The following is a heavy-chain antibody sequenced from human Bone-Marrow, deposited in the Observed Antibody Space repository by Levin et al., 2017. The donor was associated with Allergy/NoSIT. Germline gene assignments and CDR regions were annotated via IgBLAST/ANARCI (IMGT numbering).Heavy chain of an antibody. J-gene: IGHJ5*01. CDR1: GVSFRSNG. V-gene: IGHV3-23*01. D-gene: IGHD3-10*01. Sequence: PGGSLRLSCVASGVSFRSNGLSWVRQAPGKGLEWVSTIRSTGSHTYYADSVKGRFTISRDDSKNTLHLQMNSLRAEDTAVYYCATMYYGSGTYGWFDSWGQGTPVTVSS. CDR3: ATMYYGSGTYGWFDS. CDR2: IRSTGSHT.